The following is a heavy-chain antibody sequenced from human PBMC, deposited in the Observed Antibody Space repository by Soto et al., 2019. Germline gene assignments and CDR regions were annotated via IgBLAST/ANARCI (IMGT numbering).Heavy chain of an antibody. V-gene: IGHV1-69*01. J-gene: IGHJ4*02. CDR2: IIPIFGTA. CDR1: GGTFSSYA. Sequence: QVQLVQSGAEVKKPGSSVKVSCKASGGTFSSYAISWVRQAPGQGLEWMGGIIPIFGTANYAQKFQGRVTITADESTSTAYMELSSLRSEDTAVYYCAREVEGYYDSSGYSYTFDYLGQVNLVTVSS. D-gene: IGHD3-22*01. CDR3: AREVEGYYDSSGYSYTFDY.